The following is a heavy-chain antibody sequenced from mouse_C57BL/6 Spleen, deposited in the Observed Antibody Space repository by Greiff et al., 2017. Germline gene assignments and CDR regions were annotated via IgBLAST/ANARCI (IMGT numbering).Heavy chain of an antibody. D-gene: IGHD2-1*01. J-gene: IGHJ2*01. V-gene: IGHV1-69*01. CDR1: GYTFTSYW. Sequence: VQLQQSGAELVMPGASVKLSCKASGYTFTSYWMHWVKQRPGQGLEWIGEIDPSDSYTNYNQKFKGKSTLTVDKSSSTAYMQLSSLTSEDSAVYYCARRGNPYYFDYWGQGTTLTVSS. CDR2: IDPSDSYT. CDR3: ARRGNPYYFDY.